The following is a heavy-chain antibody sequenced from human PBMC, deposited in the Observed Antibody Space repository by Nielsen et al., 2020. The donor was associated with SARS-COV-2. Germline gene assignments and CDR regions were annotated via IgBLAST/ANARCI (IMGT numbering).Heavy chain of an antibody. CDR1: GFTFSSYG. CDR2: IRYDGSNK. Sequence: GGSLRLSCAASGFTFSSYGMHWVRQAPGKGLEWVAFIRYDGSNKYYADSVKGRFTISRDNSKNTLYLQMNSLRAEDTAVYYCASSRVGATRSYWYFDLWGRGTLVTVSS. D-gene: IGHD1-26*01. V-gene: IGHV3-30*02. CDR3: ASSRVGATRSYWYFDL. J-gene: IGHJ2*01.